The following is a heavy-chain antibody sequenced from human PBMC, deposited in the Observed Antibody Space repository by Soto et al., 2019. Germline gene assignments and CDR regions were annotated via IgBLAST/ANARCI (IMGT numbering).Heavy chain of an antibody. J-gene: IGHJ5*02. CDR1: GGSISSGGYY. Sequence: TLSLTCTVSGGSISSGGYYWSWIRQHPGKGLEWIGYIYYSGSTYYNPSLKSRVTISVDTSKNQFSLKLSSVTAADTAVYYCARDRIAAAGTFNWFDPWGQGTLVTSPQ. CDR3: ARDRIAAAGTFNWFDP. D-gene: IGHD6-13*01. V-gene: IGHV4-31*03. CDR2: IYYSGST.